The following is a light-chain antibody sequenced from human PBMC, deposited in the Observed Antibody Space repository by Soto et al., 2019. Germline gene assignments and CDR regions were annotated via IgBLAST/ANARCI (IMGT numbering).Light chain of an antibody. Sequence: EIVMTQSPVTLSVSPGERATLSCRASQSVSRNLAWYQQKPTQAPRLLIYSASTKATGIPARISGSGSGTEFTLTISSLQSEDFAVYYCQQYDNWPPFTFGQGTKVDIK. V-gene: IGKV3-15*01. CDR2: SAS. J-gene: IGKJ2*01. CDR1: QSVSRN. CDR3: QQYDNWPPFT.